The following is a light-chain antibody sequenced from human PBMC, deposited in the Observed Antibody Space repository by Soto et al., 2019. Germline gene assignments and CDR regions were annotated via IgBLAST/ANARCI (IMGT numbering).Light chain of an antibody. J-gene: IGKJ2*01. CDR3: QQSYIGPRT. CDR2: LVF. Sequence: DIQITKSPSSLSASVGDRVTVTCRASQTIGNFLNWYHQKPGKAPELLISLVFTLQSGVPSRFSASGSGTDFTLTNSSLQPEDFGTYYCQQSYIGPRTFGLGTTVEIK. CDR1: QTIGNF. V-gene: IGKV1-39*01.